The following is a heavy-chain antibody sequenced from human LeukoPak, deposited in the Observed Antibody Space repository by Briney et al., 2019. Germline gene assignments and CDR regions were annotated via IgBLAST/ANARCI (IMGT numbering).Heavy chain of an antibody. CDR1: GYTFTGYY. V-gene: IGHV1-2*02. D-gene: IGHD3-22*01. J-gene: IGHJ3*02. CDR3: ARGIVVITLDAFDI. Sequence: ASVKVSCKASGYTFTGYYMHWVRQAPGQVLEWMGWINPNSGGTNYAQKFQGRVTMTRDTSISTAYMELSRLRSDDTAVYYCARGIVVITLDAFDIWGQGTMVTVSS. CDR2: INPNSGGT.